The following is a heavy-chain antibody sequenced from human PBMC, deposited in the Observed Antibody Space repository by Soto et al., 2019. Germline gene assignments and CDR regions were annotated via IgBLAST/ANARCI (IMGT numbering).Heavy chain of an antibody. V-gene: IGHV4-59*08. CDR3: ARLGDGDAFDI. CDR1: GGSISSYY. CDR2: IYYSGST. Sequence: TLSLTCTVSGGSISSYYWSWIRQPPGKGLEWIGYIYYSGSTNYNPSLKSRVTISVDTSKNQFSLKLSSVTAADTAVYYCARLGDGDAFDIWGQGTMVTVSS. J-gene: IGHJ3*02. D-gene: IGHD4-17*01.